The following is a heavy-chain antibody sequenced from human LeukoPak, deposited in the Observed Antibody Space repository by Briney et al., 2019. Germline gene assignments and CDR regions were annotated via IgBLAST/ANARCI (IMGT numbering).Heavy chain of an antibody. CDR2: IWYDGSNK. CDR3: AKYSGSYFFASRFDY. D-gene: IGHD1-26*01. J-gene: IGHJ4*02. V-gene: IGHV3-33*06. CDR1: GFTFSSYG. Sequence: GGSLRLSCAASGFTFSSYGMHWVRQAPGKGLEWVAVIWYDGSNKYYADSVKGRFTISRDNSKNTLYLQMNSLRAEDTAVYYCAKYSGSYFFASRFDYWGQGTLVTVSS.